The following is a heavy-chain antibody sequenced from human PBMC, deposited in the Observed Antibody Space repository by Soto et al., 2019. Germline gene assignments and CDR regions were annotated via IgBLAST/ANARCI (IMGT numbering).Heavy chain of an antibody. D-gene: IGHD5-12*01. CDR3: ARHVGLRPENDAFDI. CDR1: GYSFTSYL. J-gene: IGHJ3*02. V-gene: IGHV5-51*01. Sequence: GESLKISCTGSGYSFTSYLIGWVRQKPGKGLEWMGIIYPGDSDTRYSPSFQGQVTISADKSISTAYLQWSSLKASDTAMYYCARHVGLRPENDAFDIWGQGTMVTVSS. CDR2: IYPGDSDT.